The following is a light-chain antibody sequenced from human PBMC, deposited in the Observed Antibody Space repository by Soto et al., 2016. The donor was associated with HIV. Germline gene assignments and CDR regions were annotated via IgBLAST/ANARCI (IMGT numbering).Light chain of an antibody. CDR3: QAWDTNSAV. CDR2: QDN. Sequence: SYELIQSPPVSVSPGQAASITCSGDKLGDSYISWYQQKPGQSPVLVVYQDNKRPSGIPERFSGSNPGSTATLTISGTQAMDEADYYCQAWDTNSAVFGGGTRLTVL. V-gene: IGLV3-1*01. CDR1: KLGDSY. J-gene: IGLJ2*01.